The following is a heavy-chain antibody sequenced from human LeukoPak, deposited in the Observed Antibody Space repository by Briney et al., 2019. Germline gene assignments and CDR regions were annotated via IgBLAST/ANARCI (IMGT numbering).Heavy chain of an antibody. J-gene: IGHJ4*02. CDR3: AREPPATGYYDY. D-gene: IGHD3-9*01. CDR2: INPSGDGT. Sequence: ASVKVSCKASGHSLTSYFMHWVRQAPGQGLEWVGVINPSGDGTSYTQKFQGRVTMTRDMSTSTVFMELTSLRSEDTAVYFCAREPPATGYYDYWGQGTLVTVSS. CDR1: GHSLTSYF. V-gene: IGHV1-46*01.